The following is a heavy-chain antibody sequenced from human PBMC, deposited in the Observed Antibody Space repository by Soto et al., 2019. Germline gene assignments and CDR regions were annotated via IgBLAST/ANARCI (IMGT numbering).Heavy chain of an antibody. CDR2: MNPNSGNT. CDR1: GYTFTSYD. D-gene: IGHD6-19*01. Sequence: ASVKVSCKASGYTFTSYDINWVRQATGQGLEWMGWMNPNSGNTGYAQKFQGRVTMTRNTSISTAYMELSSLRSEDTAVYYCARGEIAVAGTDYWGQGPLVTVS. V-gene: IGHV1-8*01. CDR3: ARGEIAVAGTDY. J-gene: IGHJ4*02.